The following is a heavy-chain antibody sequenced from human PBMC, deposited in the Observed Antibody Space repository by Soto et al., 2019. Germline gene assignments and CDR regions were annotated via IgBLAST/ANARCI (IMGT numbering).Heavy chain of an antibody. Sequence: SETLSLTCTVSGGSVSSGSYYWSWIRQPPGKGLEWIGYIYYSGSTNYNPSLKSRVTISVDTSKNQFSLKLSSVTAADTVVYYCARDLWGYCGTDCYPLDVWGQGTTVTVSS. D-gene: IGHD2-21*02. V-gene: IGHV4-61*01. CDR2: IYYSGST. CDR1: GGSVSSGSYY. J-gene: IGHJ6*02. CDR3: ARDLWGYCGTDCYPLDV.